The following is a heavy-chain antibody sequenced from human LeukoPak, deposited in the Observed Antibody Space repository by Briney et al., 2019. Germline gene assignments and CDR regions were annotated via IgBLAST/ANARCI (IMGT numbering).Heavy chain of an antibody. D-gene: IGHD6-19*01. V-gene: IGHV3-53*01. Sequence: PGGSLRLSCAASGFTFSSYWMSWVRQAPGKGLEWVSVIYSGGSTYYADSVKGRFTISRDNSKNTLYLQMNSLRAEDTAVYYCARDSGIAVADWGQGTLVTVSS. CDR1: GFTFSSYW. CDR3: ARDSGIAVAD. J-gene: IGHJ4*02. CDR2: IYSGGST.